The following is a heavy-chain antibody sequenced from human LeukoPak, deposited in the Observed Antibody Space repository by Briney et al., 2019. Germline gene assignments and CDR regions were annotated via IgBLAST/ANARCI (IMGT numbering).Heavy chain of an antibody. Sequence: GASVKVSCKASGYTFTSHGISWVRQAPGQGLEWMGWISAYNGNTNYAQKLQGRVTMTTDTSTSTAYMELRSLRSDDTAVYYCAREVDCSGGSCYSHLDYWGQGTLVTVSS. V-gene: IGHV1-18*01. CDR1: GYTFTSHG. J-gene: IGHJ4*02. D-gene: IGHD2-15*01. CDR3: AREVDCSGGSCYSHLDY. CDR2: ISAYNGNT.